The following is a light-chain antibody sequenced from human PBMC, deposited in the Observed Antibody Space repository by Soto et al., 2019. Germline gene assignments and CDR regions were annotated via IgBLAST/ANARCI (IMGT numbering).Light chain of an antibody. J-gene: IGKJ1*01. Sequence: EIVMTQSPATLSLSPGESATLSCRASQSVSSDLAWYHQKTGQAPRILIYGESTRATGIPARFSGSGSGTELNLTINSLQSEDFAVYYCQQYNNWPRTCGQGTKVDIK. CDR1: QSVSSD. CDR3: QQYNNWPRT. V-gene: IGKV3-15*01. CDR2: GES.